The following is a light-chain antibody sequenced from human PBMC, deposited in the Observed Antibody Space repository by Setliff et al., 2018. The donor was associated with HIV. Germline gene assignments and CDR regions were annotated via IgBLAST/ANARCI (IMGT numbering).Light chain of an antibody. V-gene: IGLV2-14*01. J-gene: IGLJ1*01. CDR2: EVS. Sequence: QSVLTQPASVSGSPGQSITISCTGTSSDVGGYNYVSWYQQHPGKAPKLMIYEVSNRPSGVSDRFSGSKSGNTASLTIPGLQTEDEADYFCSSYTSSSPLYVFGTGTKV. CDR1: SSDVGGYNY. CDR3: SSYTSSSPLYV.